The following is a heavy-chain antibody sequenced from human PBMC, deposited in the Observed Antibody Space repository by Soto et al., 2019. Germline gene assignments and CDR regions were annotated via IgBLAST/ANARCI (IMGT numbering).Heavy chain of an antibody. D-gene: IGHD3-16*02. J-gene: IGHJ6*03. CDR2: INPNSGGT. CDR1: GYTFTSYD. Sequence: EASVKVSCKASGYTFTSYDINWVRQAPGQGLEWMGWINPNSGGTNYAQKFQGWVTMTRDTSISTAYMELSRLRSDDTAAYYCARGESGGITAPYYYYYMDVWGKGTTVTVSS. CDR3: ARGESGGITAPYYYYYMDV. V-gene: IGHV1-2*04.